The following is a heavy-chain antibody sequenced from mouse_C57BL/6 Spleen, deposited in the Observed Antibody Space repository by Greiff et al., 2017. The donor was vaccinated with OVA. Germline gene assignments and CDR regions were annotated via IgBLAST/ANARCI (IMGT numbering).Heavy chain of an antibody. J-gene: IGHJ2*01. D-gene: IGHD1-1*01. V-gene: IGHV1-53*01. Sequence: QVQLQQPGTELVKPGASVKLSCKASGYTFTSYWMHWVKQRPGQGLEWIGNINPSNGGTNYNEKFKSKATLTVDKSSSTAYMQLSSLTSEDSAVYYCAREEIYYYGSSYYFDYWGQGTTLTVSS. CDR2: INPSNGGT. CDR3: AREEIYYYGSSYYFDY. CDR1: GYTFTSYW.